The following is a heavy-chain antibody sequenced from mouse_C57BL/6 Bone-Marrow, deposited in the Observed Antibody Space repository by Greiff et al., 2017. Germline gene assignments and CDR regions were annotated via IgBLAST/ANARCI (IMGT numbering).Heavy chain of an antibody. Sequence: EVQVVESGEGLVKPGGSLKLSCAASGFTFRSYAMSWVRQTPEKRLEWVAYISSGGDYIYYADTVKGRFTISRDNARNTLYLQMSSLKSEDTAMYYCTREGGSYAMDYWGQGTSVTVSS. D-gene: IGHD1-1*02. V-gene: IGHV5-9-1*02. J-gene: IGHJ4*01. CDR1: GFTFRSYA. CDR2: ISSGGDYI. CDR3: TREGGSYAMDY.